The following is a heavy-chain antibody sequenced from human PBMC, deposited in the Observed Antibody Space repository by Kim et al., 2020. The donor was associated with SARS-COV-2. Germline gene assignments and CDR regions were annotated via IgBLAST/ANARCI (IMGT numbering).Heavy chain of an antibody. J-gene: IGHJ5*02. Sequence: SETLSLTCSVSGDSIKTNNYYWGWIRQPPGKGLEWIGSMYYSGNTFYNPSLRSRVTISIDRPKNQFSLKVTSMTAADTAVYYCARLFYRDNWFDPWGQGILVTVSS. CDR3: ARLFYRDNWFDP. D-gene: IGHD1-26*01. V-gene: IGHV4-39*01. CDR2: MYYSGNT. CDR1: GDSIKTNNYY.